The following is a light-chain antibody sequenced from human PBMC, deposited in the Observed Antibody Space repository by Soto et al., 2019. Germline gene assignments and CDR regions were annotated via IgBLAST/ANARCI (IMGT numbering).Light chain of an antibody. V-gene: IGKV3-20*01. CDR1: QSVGSSY. J-gene: IGKJ1*01. CDR2: GAS. CDR3: QQYGRT. Sequence: EIVLTQSPGTLSLSPGERATLSCRAIQSVGSSYLAWYQQKPGQAPRLLIYGASSRATGIPDRFSGSGSGTDFTLTISRLEPEDFAVYYCQQYGRTFGQGTKVEIK.